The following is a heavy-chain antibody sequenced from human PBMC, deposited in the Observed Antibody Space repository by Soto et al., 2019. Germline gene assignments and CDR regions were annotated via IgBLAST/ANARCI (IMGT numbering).Heavy chain of an antibody. V-gene: IGHV3-30*09. J-gene: IGHJ6*02. CDR2: SSHDGDND. CDR1: GLTLSNYA. D-gene: IGHD2-15*01. Sequence: QVQLVESGGGVVQPGRSLRLSCAASGLTLSNYAMHWVRQAPGKGLEWVAVSSHDGDNDYYAESVKGRFAISRDNSKNTLYLHMNSLRSEDTAVYDCARDKDYFCSGGPLDYYYYGLDVWGQGTTVTVSS. CDR3: ARDKDYFCSGGPLDYYYYGLDV.